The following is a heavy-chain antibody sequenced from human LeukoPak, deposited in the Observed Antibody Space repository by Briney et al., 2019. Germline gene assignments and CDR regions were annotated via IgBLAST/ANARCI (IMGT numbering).Heavy chain of an antibody. Sequence: SETLSLTCTVSSGSFSSSSYYWGWIRQPPGKGLEWIANIYNDGTSHYNPSLKSRVSISVDTSNNEFSLRLRSVTAADTAIYYCARTLYYYDSSTYTAFDYWGQGSLVAVSS. D-gene: IGHD3-22*01. V-gene: IGHV4-39*01. J-gene: IGHJ4*02. CDR1: SGSFSSSSYY. CDR3: ARTLYYYDSSTYTAFDY. CDR2: IYNDGTS.